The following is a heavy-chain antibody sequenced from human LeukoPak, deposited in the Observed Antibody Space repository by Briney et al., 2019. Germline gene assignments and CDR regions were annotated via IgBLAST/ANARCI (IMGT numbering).Heavy chain of an antibody. J-gene: IGHJ4*02. V-gene: IGHV4-39*01. CDR2: IYYSGST. D-gene: IGHD6-13*01. CDR1: GGSISSSSYY. Sequence: SETLSLTCTVSGGSISSSSYYWGWIRQPPGKGLEWIGSIYYSGSTYYNPSLKSRVTISVDTSKNQFSLKLSSVTAADTAVYYCARLENGYSSSGFDYWGQGTLVTVSS. CDR3: ARLENGYSSSGFDY.